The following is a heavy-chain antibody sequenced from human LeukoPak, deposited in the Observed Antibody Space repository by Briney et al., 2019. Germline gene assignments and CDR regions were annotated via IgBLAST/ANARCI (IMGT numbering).Heavy chain of an antibody. J-gene: IGHJ6*04. CDR2: ITSSSSYI. V-gene: IGHV3-21*01. Sequence: GGSLRLSCAASGFTFSSYNMNWVRQAPGKGLEWVSSITSSSSYIYYADSVKGRFTISRDNAENSLYLPMNSLRAEDTAVYYCAELGITMIGGVWGKGTTVTISS. D-gene: IGHD3-10*02. CDR1: GFTFSSYN. CDR3: AELGITMIGGV.